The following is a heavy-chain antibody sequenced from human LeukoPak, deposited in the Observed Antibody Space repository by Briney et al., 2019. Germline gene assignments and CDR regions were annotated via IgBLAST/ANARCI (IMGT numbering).Heavy chain of an antibody. CDR3: AKDRYVAN. V-gene: IGHV3-21*01. CDR2: ISSSSSYI. Sequence: AGGSLRLSCAASGFTFSSYSMHWVRQAPGTGLEWVSSISSSSSYIYYADSLKGRFTISRDNAKNSLFLQMNSLRAEDTAVYYCAKDRYVANWGQGTLVTVSS. J-gene: IGHJ4*02. CDR1: GFTFSSYS. D-gene: IGHD3-16*02.